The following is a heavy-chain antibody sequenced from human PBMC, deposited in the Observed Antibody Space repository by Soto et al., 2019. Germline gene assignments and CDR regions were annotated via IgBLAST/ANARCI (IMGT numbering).Heavy chain of an antibody. Sequence: PGGSLRLSCAASGFTFSSYGMHWVRQAPGKGLEWVAVIWYDGSNKYYADSVKGRFTISRDNSKNTLYLQMNSLRAEDTAVYYCAKDLQMLWFGELLDTYYYYGMDVWGQGTTVTVSS. CDR3: AKDLQMLWFGELLDTYYYYGMDV. D-gene: IGHD3-10*01. CDR1: GFTFSSYG. CDR2: IWYDGSNK. J-gene: IGHJ6*02. V-gene: IGHV3-33*06.